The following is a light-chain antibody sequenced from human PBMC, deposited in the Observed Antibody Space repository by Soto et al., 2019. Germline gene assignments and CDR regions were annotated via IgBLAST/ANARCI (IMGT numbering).Light chain of an antibody. CDR3: AAWDDSLNGPM. Sequence: QSVLTQPPSASGAPGQRVSIACSGGSSNIGTNTVNWYQQLPGTAPKLLIYTNNQRPSGVPDRFAGSKSGTSASLAISGLQSEDEAVYYCAAWDDSLNGPMFGGGTKLTVL. CDR2: TNN. CDR1: SSNIGTNT. V-gene: IGLV1-44*01. J-gene: IGLJ3*02.